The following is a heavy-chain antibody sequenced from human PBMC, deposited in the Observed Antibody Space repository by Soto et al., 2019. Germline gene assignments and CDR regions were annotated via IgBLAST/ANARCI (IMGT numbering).Heavy chain of an antibody. CDR3: ARGDRGAFDL. V-gene: IGHV3-74*01. Sequence: EVQLVESGGGLVRPGGSLRLSCAAGTFTFSYYWVHWVRQAPGKGLVWVSRIHSDGSSTTYADFVKGRFIISRDNARNTVDLQMNSVRVEDTAVYYCARGDRGAFDLWGQGTVVTVSS. CDR2: IHSDGSST. J-gene: IGHJ3*01. CDR1: TFTFSYYW. D-gene: IGHD1-26*01.